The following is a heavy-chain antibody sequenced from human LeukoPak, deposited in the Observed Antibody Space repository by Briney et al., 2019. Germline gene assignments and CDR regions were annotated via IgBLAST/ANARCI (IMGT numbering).Heavy chain of an antibody. Sequence: GGSLRLSCAASGFTFDDYAMHWVRQAPGKGLEWVSGISWNSGSIGYADSVKGRFTISRDNAKNSLYLQMNSLRAEDTAVYYCAKPRNYYDRTFDYWGQGTLVTVSS. V-gene: IGHV3-9*01. CDR3: AKPRNYYDRTFDY. D-gene: IGHD3-22*01. J-gene: IGHJ4*02. CDR1: GFTFDDYA. CDR2: ISWNSGSI.